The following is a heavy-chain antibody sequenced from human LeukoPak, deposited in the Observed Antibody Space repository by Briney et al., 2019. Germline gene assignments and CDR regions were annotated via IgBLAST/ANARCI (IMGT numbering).Heavy chain of an antibody. CDR2: INSDGSST. V-gene: IGHV3-74*01. Sequence: GGSLRLSCAASGFTFSSYWMQWVRQAPGKGLVWVSRINSDGSSTSYADSVKGRFTISRDNAKNTLYLQMNSLRAEDTAVYYCARVVGYYGSGSYDPWGQGTLVTVSS. CDR1: GFTFSSYW. D-gene: IGHD3-10*01. J-gene: IGHJ5*02. CDR3: ARVVGYYGSGSYDP.